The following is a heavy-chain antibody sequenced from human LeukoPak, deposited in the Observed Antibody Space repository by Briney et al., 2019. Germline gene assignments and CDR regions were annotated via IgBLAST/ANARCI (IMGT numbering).Heavy chain of an antibody. D-gene: IGHD5-18*01. Sequence: GGSLRLSCVASGLTFSNYAVSWVRQAPEKGLDWVSVISGSAHKIRYADSVKGRFTISRDNSENIVYLQMNNLRAEDTAVYYCAGRVTGYSSGYVYWGQGTLVTVSS. CDR2: ISGSAHKI. V-gene: IGHV3-23*01. J-gene: IGHJ4*02. CDR3: AGRVTGYSSGYVY. CDR1: GLTFSNYA.